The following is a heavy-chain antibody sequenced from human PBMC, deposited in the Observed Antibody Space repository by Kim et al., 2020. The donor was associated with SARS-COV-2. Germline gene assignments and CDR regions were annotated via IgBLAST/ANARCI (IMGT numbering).Heavy chain of an antibody. CDR3: VKGYCSSTSCYAALGMDV. CDR1: GFTFSSYA. Sequence: GGSLRHSCSAPGFTFSSYAMHWVRQAPGKGLEYVSAISSNGGSTYYADSVKGRFTISRDNSKNTLYLQMSSLRAEDTAVYYCVKGYCSSTSCYAALGMDVWGQGTTVTVSS. V-gene: IGHV3-64D*09. D-gene: IGHD2-2*01. J-gene: IGHJ6*02. CDR2: ISSNGGST.